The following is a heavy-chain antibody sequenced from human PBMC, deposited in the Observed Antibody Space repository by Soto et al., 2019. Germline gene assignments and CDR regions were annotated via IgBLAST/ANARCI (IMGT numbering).Heavy chain of an antibody. CDR3: ASVLFCSGRTCSFVP. J-gene: IGHJ5*02. CDR1: GGSVSSGNYY. CDR2: IYYTGST. Sequence: SETLSLTCTVSGGSVSSGNYYWSWIRQPPGKGLEWIGFIYYTGSTSYNPSLKSRVTISIDTSKNQFSLKLTSVTAADTAVYYCASVLFCSGRTCSFVPWGQGTLVTV. V-gene: IGHV4-61*01. D-gene: IGHD2-15*01.